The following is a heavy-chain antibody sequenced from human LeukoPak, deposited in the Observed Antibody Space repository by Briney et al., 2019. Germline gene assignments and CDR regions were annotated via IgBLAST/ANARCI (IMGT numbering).Heavy chain of an antibody. J-gene: IGHJ3*02. CDR2: IYTSGST. Sequence: TSETLSLTCTVSGGSISSYYRSWIRQPAGKGLEWIGRIYTSGSTNYNPSLKSRVTMSVDTSKNQFSLKLSSVTAADTAVYYCAREYTEYSSSSVAFDIWGQGTMVTVS. CDR1: GGSISSYY. V-gene: IGHV4-4*07. D-gene: IGHD6-6*01. CDR3: AREYTEYSSSSVAFDI.